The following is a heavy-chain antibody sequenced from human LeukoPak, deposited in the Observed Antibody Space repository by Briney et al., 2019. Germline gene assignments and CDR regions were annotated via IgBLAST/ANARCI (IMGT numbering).Heavy chain of an antibody. Sequence: GGSLRLSCAASGFSFSSYAMNWVRQAPGKGLEWVSIISGSSGTTYYADSVKGRFTVSRDNSKNTLFLQMSSLRADDTAVYYCATGIAVAGTMRTFDVWGQGTMVTVSS. CDR3: ATGIAVAGTMRTFDV. D-gene: IGHD6-19*01. V-gene: IGHV3-23*01. CDR1: GFSFSSYA. CDR2: ISGSSGTT. J-gene: IGHJ3*01.